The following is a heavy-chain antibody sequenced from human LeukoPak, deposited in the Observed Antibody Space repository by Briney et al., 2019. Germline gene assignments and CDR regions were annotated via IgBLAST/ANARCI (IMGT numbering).Heavy chain of an antibody. Sequence: GGSLRLSCAASGFTFSSYSMSWVRQASGKGLEWVSFMSSSSSNIIYYSDSVKGRFTISRDNAKNSLYLQMNSLRGEDTAVYYCARGRGSYALDYWGQGTLVTVSS. CDR2: MSSSSSNII. V-gene: IGHV3-48*04. D-gene: IGHD1-26*01. CDR3: ARGRGSYALDY. J-gene: IGHJ4*02. CDR1: GFTFSSYS.